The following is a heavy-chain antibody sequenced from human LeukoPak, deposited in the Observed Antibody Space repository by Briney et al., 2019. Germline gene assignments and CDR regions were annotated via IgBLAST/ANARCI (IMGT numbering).Heavy chain of an antibody. J-gene: IGHJ5*02. Sequence: SETLSLTCTLSRGSTRRSDYYWAWIRQPPGKGLEWIGNIYYSVTTYYTPSLTSRITMSVDTSNNHSSLRLTSVTAADTAVYYCATRGTWVQPVDHWGQGALAIVSS. V-gene: IGHV4-39*02. CDR2: IYYSVTT. CDR1: RGSTRRSDYY. CDR3: ATRGTWVQPVDH. D-gene: IGHD1-26*01.